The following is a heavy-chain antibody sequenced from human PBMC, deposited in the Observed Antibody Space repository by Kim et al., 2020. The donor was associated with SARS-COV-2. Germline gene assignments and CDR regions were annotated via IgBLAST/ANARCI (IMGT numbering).Heavy chain of an antibody. CDR2: TK. Sequence: TKQYADSVKCRFTISRDDAKNSLYLQMDSLRVDDTAVYYCARDLAYAFDYWGQGALVTVSS. V-gene: IGHV3-48*03. J-gene: IGHJ4*02. CDR3: ARDLAYAFDY. D-gene: IGHD4-17*01.